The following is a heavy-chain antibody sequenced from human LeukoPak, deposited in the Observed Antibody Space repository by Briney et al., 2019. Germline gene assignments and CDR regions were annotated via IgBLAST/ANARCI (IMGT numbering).Heavy chain of an antibody. J-gene: IGHJ4*02. CDR3: AYSSSWYPPYYY. D-gene: IGHD6-13*01. V-gene: IGHV4-39*07. CDR1: GGSISSSSYY. CDR2: IYYSGST. Sequence: KTSETLSLTCTVSGGSISSSSYYWGWIRQPPGKGLEWIGSIYYSGSTYYNPSLKSRVTISVDTSKNQFSLKLSSVTAADTAVYYCAYSSSWYPPYYYWGQGTLVTVSS.